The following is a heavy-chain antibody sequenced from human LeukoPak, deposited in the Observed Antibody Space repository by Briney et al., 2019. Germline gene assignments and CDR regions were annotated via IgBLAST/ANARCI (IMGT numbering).Heavy chain of an antibody. D-gene: IGHD3-10*01. V-gene: IGHV3-49*04. CDR3: TRAPSLSWFDP. J-gene: IGHJ5*02. CDR2: IRSKTHGGTT. Sequence: GGSLRLSCTASGFTFGDYAMSWARQAPGKGLEWVGFIRSKTHGGTTEYAASVKGRFIISRDDSRSVAYLQMNSLKTEDTAVYYCTRAPSLSWFDPWGQGTLVTVSS. CDR1: GFTFGDYA.